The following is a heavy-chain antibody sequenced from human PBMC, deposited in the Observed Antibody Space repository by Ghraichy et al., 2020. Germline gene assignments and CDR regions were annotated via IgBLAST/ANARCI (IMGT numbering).Heavy chain of an antibody. Sequence: SQTLSLTCTVSGGSISSSSYYWCWIRQPPGKGLEWIASMYSSGNTYFNPSLKSRVTISVDTSKNQFSLRLRSVTAADTAVYYCASSRGALTDFDCWGQGTLVTVSS. CDR1: GGSISSSSYY. CDR3: ASSRGALTDFDC. CDR2: MYSSGNT. V-gene: IGHV4-39*01. D-gene: IGHD7-27*01. J-gene: IGHJ4*02.